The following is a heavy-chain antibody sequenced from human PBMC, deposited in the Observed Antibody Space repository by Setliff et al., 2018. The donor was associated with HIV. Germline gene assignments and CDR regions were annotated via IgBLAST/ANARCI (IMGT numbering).Heavy chain of an antibody. CDR3: PRVIDYGVLYWSYYMDV. V-gene: IGHV1-18*01. J-gene: IGHJ6*03. CDR1: GYTLTNYG. D-gene: IGHD4-17*01. CDR2: ISADNGDT. Sequence: GASVKVSCKASGYTLTNYGISWVRQAPGQGLEWMGWISADNGDTNYPQKLQGRVTMTTDTSTSTAYMELRSLRSDDTAVYYCPRVIDYGVLYWSYYMDVWGKGTTVTSP.